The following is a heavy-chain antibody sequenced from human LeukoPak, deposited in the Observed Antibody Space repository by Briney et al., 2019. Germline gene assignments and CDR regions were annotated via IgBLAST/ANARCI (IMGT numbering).Heavy chain of an antibody. CDR1: GYTFTRYY. Sequence: ASVKVSCKASGYTFTRYYMHWVRQAPGQGLEWMGWINPNSGGTNYAQKFQGRVTMTRDTSISTAYMELSRLRSDDTAVYYCARDGRDIVVVPAAIKGGNNWFDPWGQGTLVTVSS. D-gene: IGHD2-2*01. J-gene: IGHJ5*02. V-gene: IGHV1-2*02. CDR2: INPNSGGT. CDR3: ARDGRDIVVVPAAIKGGNNWFDP.